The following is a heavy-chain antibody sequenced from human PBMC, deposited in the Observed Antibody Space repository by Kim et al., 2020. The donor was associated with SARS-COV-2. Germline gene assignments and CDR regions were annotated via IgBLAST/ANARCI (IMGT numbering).Heavy chain of an antibody. V-gene: IGHV3-23*01. J-gene: IGHJ4*02. D-gene: IGHD3-10*01. Sequence: DPVKGRFTTASDTSKNTLYLQMNSLRAEDTAVYYCAKRGYNSGTYYTFDYWGQGALVTVSS. CDR3: AKRGYNSGTYYTFDY.